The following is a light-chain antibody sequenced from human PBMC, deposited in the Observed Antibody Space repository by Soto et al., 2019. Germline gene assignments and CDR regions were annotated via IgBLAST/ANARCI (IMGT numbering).Light chain of an antibody. CDR2: CAA. V-gene: IGKV3-15*01. CDR3: QQYNNWPIT. Sequence: EIVMSHSPATLSVSPGEIATLSCRAIQSVSSNLAWYQQKPGQPPRLLLYCAATRATGIPARFSGSGSGTEFTPPISSLQSEDFAVYYCQQYNNWPITFGQGTRLEIK. J-gene: IGKJ5*01. CDR1: QSVSSN.